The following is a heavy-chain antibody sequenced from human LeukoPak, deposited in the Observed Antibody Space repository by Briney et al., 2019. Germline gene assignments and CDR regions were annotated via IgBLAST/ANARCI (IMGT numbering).Heavy chain of an antibody. CDR3: AKDYYDSSGSQLTLYYYYYGMDV. J-gene: IGHJ6*02. D-gene: IGHD3-22*01. Sequence: SCKASGYTFTSYGISWVRQAPGKGLEWVAVISYDGSNKYYADSVKGRFTISRDNSKNTLYLQMNSLRAEDTAVYYCAKDYYDSSGSQLTLYYYYYGMDVWGQGTTVTVSS. CDR1: GYTFTSYG. CDR2: ISYDGSNK. V-gene: IGHV3-30*18.